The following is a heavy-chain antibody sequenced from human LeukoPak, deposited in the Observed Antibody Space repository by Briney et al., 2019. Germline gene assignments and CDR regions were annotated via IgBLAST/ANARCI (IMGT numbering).Heavy chain of an antibody. J-gene: IGHJ4*02. CDR2: IYTSGST. CDR3: ARIIVAPSHPGYFDY. Sequence: PSETLSLTRTVSGGSISSYYWSWIRQPAGKGLEWIGRIYTSGSTNYNPSLKSRVTMSVDTSKNQFSLKLSSVTAADTAVYYCARIIVAPSHPGYFDYWGQGTLVTVSS. V-gene: IGHV4-4*07. CDR1: GGSISSYY. D-gene: IGHD3-22*01.